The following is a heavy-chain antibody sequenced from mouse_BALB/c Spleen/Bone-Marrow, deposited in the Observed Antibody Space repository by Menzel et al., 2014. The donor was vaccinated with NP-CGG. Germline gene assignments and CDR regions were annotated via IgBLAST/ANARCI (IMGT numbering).Heavy chain of an antibody. CDR1: GLSSTSYG. J-gene: IGHJ3*01. CDR3: AKNEGYDGWFAY. CDR2: IWRGGRT. D-gene: IGHD2-14*01. V-gene: IGHV2-5-1*01. Sequence: AQLQQSGPSLVQPSQSLTITCTVSGLSSTSYGVHWARQSPGKGLEWPGVIWRGGRTDYNAAFMSRLSSTKDNTKSQVFFKMNGQQADDAAICYCAKNEGYDGWFAYWGQGTLVTISA.